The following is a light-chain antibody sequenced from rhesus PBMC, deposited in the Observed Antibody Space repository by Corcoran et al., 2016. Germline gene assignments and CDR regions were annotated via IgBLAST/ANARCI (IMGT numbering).Light chain of an antibody. CDR1: QGISNW. V-gene: IGKV1-33*02. CDR2: AAS. J-gene: IGKJ1*01. Sequence: DIQMTQSPSSLSASVGDRVTSTCQGSQGISNWLAWYQQKLGKPPKLLIYAASSLQSGAPSRFSGSGSGTDFTLPFSSLQPEDFATYYCQQHNSHPWTFGPGTKVEIK. CDR3: QQHNSHPWT.